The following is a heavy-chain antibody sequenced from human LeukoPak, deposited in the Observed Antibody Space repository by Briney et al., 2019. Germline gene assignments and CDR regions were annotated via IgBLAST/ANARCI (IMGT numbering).Heavy chain of an antibody. CDR3: AIYTGSYVRYFQH. J-gene: IGHJ1*01. CDR2: INPSGGST. D-gene: IGHD1-26*01. V-gene: IGHV1-46*01. CDR1: GYSFTSYY. Sequence: ASVKVSCKASGYSFTSYYMHWVRQAPGQGLEWMGIINPSGGSTSYAQKFQGRVTMTRDTSTSTVYMELTRLRSDDTALYYCAIYTGSYVRYFQHWGQGTLVIVSS.